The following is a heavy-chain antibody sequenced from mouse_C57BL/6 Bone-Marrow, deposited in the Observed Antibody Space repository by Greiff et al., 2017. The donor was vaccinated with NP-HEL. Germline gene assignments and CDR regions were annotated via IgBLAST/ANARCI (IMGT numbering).Heavy chain of an antibody. CDR2: ISSGSSTI. CDR3: ARWGYG. D-gene: IGHD2-2*01. Sequence: EVQLQESGGGLVKPGGSLKLSCAASGFTFSDYGMHWVRQAPEKGLEWVAYISSGSSTIYYADTVKGRFTISRDNAKNTLFLQMTSLRSEDTAMYYCARWGYGWGQGTTLTVSS. V-gene: IGHV5-17*01. CDR1: GFTFSDYG. J-gene: IGHJ2*01.